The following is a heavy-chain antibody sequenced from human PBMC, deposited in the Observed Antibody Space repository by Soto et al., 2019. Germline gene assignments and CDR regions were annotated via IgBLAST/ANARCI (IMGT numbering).Heavy chain of an antibody. Sequence: QVQLVQSGAEVKKPGSSVKVSCKASGGTFSSYAISWVRQAPGQGLEWMGGIIPIFGTANYAQKFQGRVTSTADESTSTAYMELSSLRSEDTAVYYCARDNVIAARPDYYYYGMDVWGQGTTVTFSS. CDR2: IIPIFGTA. V-gene: IGHV1-69*01. CDR1: GGTFSSYA. J-gene: IGHJ6*02. CDR3: ARDNVIAARPDYYYYGMDV. D-gene: IGHD6-6*01.